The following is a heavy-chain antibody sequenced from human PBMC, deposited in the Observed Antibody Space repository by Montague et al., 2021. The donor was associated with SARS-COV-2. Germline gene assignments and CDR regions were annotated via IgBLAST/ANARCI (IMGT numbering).Heavy chain of an antibody. CDR2: IYYSGST. Sequence: SETLSLTCTVSGGSISSSTYYWGWIRQPPGKGLEWIASIYYSGSTYFNPSLKSRVAISIDTSKNQFSLKLSSVTAADTAVYYCAGRPYYYDSSGQFDPWGQGVLVTVSS. J-gene: IGHJ5*02. V-gene: IGHV4-39*07. CDR1: GGSISSSTYY. D-gene: IGHD3-22*01. CDR3: AGRPYYYDSSGQFDP.